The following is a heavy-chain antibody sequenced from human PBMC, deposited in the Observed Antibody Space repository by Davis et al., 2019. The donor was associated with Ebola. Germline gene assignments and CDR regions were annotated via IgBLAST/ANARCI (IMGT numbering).Heavy chain of an antibody. D-gene: IGHD6-19*01. J-gene: IGHJ4*02. CDR1: GFTFSSYA. CDR3: AKLPQAQQWLVQYYFDY. Sequence: GESLKISCAASGFTFSSYAMSWVRQAPGKGLEWVSAISGSGGSTYYADSVKGRFTISRDNSKNTLYLQMNSLRAEDTAVYYRAKLPQAQQWLVQYYFDYWGQGTLVTVSS. CDR2: ISGSGGST. V-gene: IGHV3-23*01.